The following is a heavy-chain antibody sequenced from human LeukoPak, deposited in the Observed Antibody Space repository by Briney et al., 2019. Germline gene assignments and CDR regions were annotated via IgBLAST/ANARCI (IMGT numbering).Heavy chain of an antibody. Sequence: PGGSLRLSCAAPGFTLSYYSMEWVRQAPGEGLEWVSHLSRSTTTIYYADSVKGRFTISRDNAKNSLYLQMNSLRADDTAVYYCARVLLERPGIDSFDIWGRGTMVTVSS. J-gene: IGHJ3*02. CDR3: ARVLLERPGIDSFDI. CDR2: LSRSTTTI. CDR1: GFTLSYYS. V-gene: IGHV3-48*01. D-gene: IGHD1-1*01.